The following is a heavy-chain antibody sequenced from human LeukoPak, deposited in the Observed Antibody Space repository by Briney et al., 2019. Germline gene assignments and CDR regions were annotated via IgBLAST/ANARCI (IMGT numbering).Heavy chain of an antibody. CDR1: GYTFTSYD. CDR2: MNPNSGNT. CDR3: VRENSVDYFRGPFDPFDI. Sequence: ASVKVSCKASGYTFTSYDINWVRQATGQGLDWMGWMNPNSGNTGYAQKFQGRVTITRNTSISTAYMELRSLRSDDTAVYYCVRENSVDYFRGPFDPFDIWGQGTMVTVSS. J-gene: IGHJ3*02. V-gene: IGHV1-8*03. D-gene: IGHD3-10*01.